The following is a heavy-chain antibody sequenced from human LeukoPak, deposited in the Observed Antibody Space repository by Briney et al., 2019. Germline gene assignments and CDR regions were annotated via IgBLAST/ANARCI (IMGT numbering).Heavy chain of an antibody. CDR3: ARGTYYYDSSGSCMDV. CDR1: GGSISSYY. Sequence: SETLSLTCTVSGGSISSYYWSWIRQPPGKGLEWIGYIYYSGSTNYNPSLKSRVTISVDTSKNQFSLKLSSVTAADTAVYYCARGTYYYDSSGSCMDVWSQGTTVTVSS. V-gene: IGHV4-59*08. CDR2: IYYSGST. J-gene: IGHJ6*02. D-gene: IGHD3-22*01.